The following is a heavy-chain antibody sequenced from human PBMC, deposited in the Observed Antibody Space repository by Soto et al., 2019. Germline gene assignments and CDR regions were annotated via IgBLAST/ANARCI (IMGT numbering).Heavy chain of an antibody. D-gene: IGHD3-3*01. CDR1: GFTFNTYV. CDR2: ISGSGVTS. CDR3: VRNSGYDFWSGYLY. Sequence: WGSLRLSCAASGFTFNTYVITLFRQAPGKWLEWVSSISGSGVTSKYADSVKGRFTISRDNSKNTLYLQMNSLRAEDTAVYYCVRNSGYDFWSGYLYWGQGTLVTVSS. V-gene: IGHV3-23*01. J-gene: IGHJ4*02.